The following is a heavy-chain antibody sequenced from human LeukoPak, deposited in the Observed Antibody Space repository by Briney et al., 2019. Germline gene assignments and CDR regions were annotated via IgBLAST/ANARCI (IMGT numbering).Heavy chain of an antibody. Sequence: PSETLSLTCTVSGGSISSYYWSWIRQPPGKGLEWIGYIYYSGSTNYNPPLKSRVTISVDTSKNQFSLKLSSVTAADTAVYYCARHHVYSVFDYWGQGTLVTVSS. CDR3: ARHHVYSVFDY. J-gene: IGHJ4*02. D-gene: IGHD5/OR15-5a*01. V-gene: IGHV4-59*08. CDR2: IYYSGST. CDR1: GGSISSYY.